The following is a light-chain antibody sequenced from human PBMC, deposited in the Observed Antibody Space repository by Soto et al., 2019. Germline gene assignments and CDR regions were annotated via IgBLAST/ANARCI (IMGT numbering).Light chain of an antibody. J-gene: IGKJ5*01. CDR3: QQFASTPIT. Sequence: DIQMTKSPSYLSASVGDRVTITCRASQSISSYLNLYQEKPGNAPKLLIHAPSSLLGGVPSRFRGSGSGTDLSLAISRPQPEDLAAYCGQQFASTPITCGQRTLL. CDR2: APS. CDR1: QSISSY. V-gene: IGKV1-39*01.